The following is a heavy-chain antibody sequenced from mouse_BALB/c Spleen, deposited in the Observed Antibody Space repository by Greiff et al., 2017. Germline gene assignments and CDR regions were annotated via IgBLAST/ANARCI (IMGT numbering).Heavy chain of an antibody. CDR2: IRNKANGYTT. J-gene: IGHJ2*01. CDR1: GFTFTDYY. Sequence: EVMLVESGGGLVQPGGSLRLSCATSGFTFTDYYMSWVRQPPGKALEWLGFIRNKANGYTTEYSASVKGRFTISRDNSQSILYLQMNTLRAEDSATYYCAREGLDYWGQGTTLTVSS. V-gene: IGHV7-3*02. CDR3: AREGLDY.